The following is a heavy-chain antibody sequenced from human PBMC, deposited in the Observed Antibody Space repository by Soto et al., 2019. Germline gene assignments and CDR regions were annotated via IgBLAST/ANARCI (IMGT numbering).Heavy chain of an antibody. CDR3: ARGIMGGTTYYGMDV. CDR1: GGSLSGYY. V-gene: IGHV4-34*01. J-gene: IGHJ6*02. Sequence: QVRLQQWGAGLLKPSETLSLTCAVYGGSLSGYYWSWIRQPPGKGLEWIGEINHSGGTNYNSSLKSRVTISADTSKNQFSLKLSSATAADTAVYYCARGIMGGTTYYGMDVWGQGTTVTVSS. CDR2: INHSGGT. D-gene: IGHD3-10*01.